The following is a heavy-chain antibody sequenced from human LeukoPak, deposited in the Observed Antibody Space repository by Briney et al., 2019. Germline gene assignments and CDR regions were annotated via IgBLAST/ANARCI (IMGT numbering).Heavy chain of an antibody. Sequence: SGGSLRLSCAASGFIVSSDFMNWVRQAPGKGLEWVSAMNSGGSTFYADSVKGRFIISRDKSRNTLYLQMNSLSVDDTAVYYCTRGGSMVRGVLWGQGTLVTVSS. V-gene: IGHV3-53*01. J-gene: IGHJ4*02. CDR3: TRGGSMVRGVL. CDR1: GFIVSSDF. CDR2: MNSGGST. D-gene: IGHD3-10*01.